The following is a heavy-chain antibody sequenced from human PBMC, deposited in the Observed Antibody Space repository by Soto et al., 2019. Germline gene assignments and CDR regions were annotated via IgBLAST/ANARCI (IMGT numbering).Heavy chain of an antibody. D-gene: IGHD3-22*01. Sequence: EASVKVSCKASGGTFSSYAISWVRQAPGQGLEWMGGIIPIFGTANYAQKFQGRVTITADESTSTAYMELSSLRSEDTAVYYCARGPPPGRDYFDSRGYLGAWGRGTLVPVSS. CDR3: ARGPPPGRDYFDSRGYLGA. J-gene: IGHJ5*02. CDR2: IIPIFGTA. CDR1: GGTFSSYA. V-gene: IGHV1-69*13.